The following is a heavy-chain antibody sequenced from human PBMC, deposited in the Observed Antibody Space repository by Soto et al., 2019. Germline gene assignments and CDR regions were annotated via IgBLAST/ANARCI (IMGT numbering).Heavy chain of an antibody. Sequence: ASVKVSCKXSGYTFTDYYLYWVRQAPGQGLEWLGGINPNSGDTIYAQKFQGRVTMTRDTSISTAYMDLSRLRSDDTAVYYCARDPIGGGAPYYFDYWGRGILVTSPQ. J-gene: IGHJ4*02. CDR2: INPNSGDT. D-gene: IGHD3-16*01. CDR3: ARDPIGGGAPYYFDY. V-gene: IGHV1-2*02. CDR1: GYTFTDYY.